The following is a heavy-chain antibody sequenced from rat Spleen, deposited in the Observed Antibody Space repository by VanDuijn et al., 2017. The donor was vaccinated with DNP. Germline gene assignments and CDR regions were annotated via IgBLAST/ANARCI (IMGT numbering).Heavy chain of an antibody. CDR3: ARWPGYNPPYAMDA. D-gene: IGHD1-4*01. J-gene: IGHJ4*01. CDR1: GFTFSYYW. V-gene: IGHV5-31*01. Sequence: EVQLVESGGDLVQPGRSLRLSCVASGFTFSYYWMTWVRQVPGKGLEWVASITNSHSTDYIDSVKGRFAISRDNAKNTLYLRMNSLRSEDTATYYCARWPGYNPPYAMDAWGQGASVTVSS. CDR2: ITNSHST.